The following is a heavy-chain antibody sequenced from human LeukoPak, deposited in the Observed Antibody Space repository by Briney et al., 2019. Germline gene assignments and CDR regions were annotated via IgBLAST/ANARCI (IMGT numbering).Heavy chain of an antibody. CDR1: EFSVGSNY. CDR3: VREGVSSSWNNWYFDL. CDR2: IYSGGST. Sequence: GGSLRLSCAASEFSVGSNYMTWVRQAPGKGLEWVSLIYSGGSTYYADSVKGRFTISRDNSKNTLYLQMNSPTAGDTAVYYCVREGVSSSWNNWYFDLWGRGTLVTVSS. D-gene: IGHD6-13*01. J-gene: IGHJ2*01. V-gene: IGHV3-66*01.